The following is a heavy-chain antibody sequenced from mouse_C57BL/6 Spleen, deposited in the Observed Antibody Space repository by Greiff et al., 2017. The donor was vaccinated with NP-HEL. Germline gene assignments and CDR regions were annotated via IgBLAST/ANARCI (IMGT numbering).Heavy chain of an antibody. CDR2: INPNNGGT. D-gene: IGHD1-1*01. V-gene: IGHV1-26*01. CDR1: GYTFTDYY. J-gene: IGHJ3*01. CDR3: ARRRNYDGSSQFAY. Sequence: EVQLQQSGPELVKPGASVKISCKASGYTFTDYYMNWVKQSHGKSLEWIGDINPNNGGTSYNQKFKGKATLTVDKSSSTAYMELRSLTSEDSAVYYCARRRNYDGSSQFAYWGQGTLVTVSA.